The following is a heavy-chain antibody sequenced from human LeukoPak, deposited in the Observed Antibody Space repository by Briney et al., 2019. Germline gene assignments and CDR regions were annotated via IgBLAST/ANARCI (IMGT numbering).Heavy chain of an antibody. V-gene: IGHV3-48*01. CDR3: ARAIRSDY. J-gene: IGHJ4*02. CDR1: GFTFSSYS. D-gene: IGHD2-2*02. Sequence: GSLRLSCAASGFTFSSYSMNWVRQAPGKGLEWVSYISSSSSTIYCADSVKGRFTISRDNAKNSLYLQMNSLRAEDTAVYYCARAIRSDYWGQGTLVTVSS. CDR2: ISSSSSTI.